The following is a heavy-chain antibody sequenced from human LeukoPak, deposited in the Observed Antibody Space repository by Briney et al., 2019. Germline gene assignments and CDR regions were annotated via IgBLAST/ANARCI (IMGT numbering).Heavy chain of an antibody. D-gene: IGHD6-19*01. Sequence: PGGSLRLSCAASGFTFSSYWMSWVRQAPGKGLEWVANIKQDGSEKYYVDSVKGRFTISRDNAKNSLYLQMNSLRAEDTAVYYCAREQQWPSLGAFDIWGQGTMVTVSS. CDR1: GFTFSSYW. CDR2: IKQDGSEK. J-gene: IGHJ3*02. CDR3: AREQQWPSLGAFDI. V-gene: IGHV3-7*01.